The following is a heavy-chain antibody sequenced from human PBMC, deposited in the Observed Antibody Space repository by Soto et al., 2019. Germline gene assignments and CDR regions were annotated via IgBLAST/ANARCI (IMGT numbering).Heavy chain of an antibody. CDR3: ARGRYGDY. CDR2: ISAHNGNT. CDR1: GYAFTTYG. D-gene: IGHD1-1*01. Sequence: QVDLVQSGAEVKKPGASVKVSCKGSGYAFTTYGITWLRQAPGQGLEWMGWISAHNGNTNYAQKLQGRVTVTRDTSTSTAYKELRSLRSDDTAVYYSARGRYGDYWGQGDLVTVSS. J-gene: IGHJ4*02. V-gene: IGHV1-18*01.